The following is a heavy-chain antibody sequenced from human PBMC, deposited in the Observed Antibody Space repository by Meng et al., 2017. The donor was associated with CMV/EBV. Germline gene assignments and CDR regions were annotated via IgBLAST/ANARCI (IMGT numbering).Heavy chain of an antibody. CDR1: GGSISSGDYY. CDR2: IDYSGST. J-gene: IGHJ5*02. Sequence: QLQHKESGPGLVKPSQTLSLTCTVSGGSISSGDYYWSWIRQPPGKGLEWIGYIDYSGSTYYNPSLKSRVTISVDTSKNQFSLKLSSVTAADTAVYYCARVYCSGGSCYGNWFDPWGQGTLVTVSS. V-gene: IGHV4-30-4*08. D-gene: IGHD2-15*01. CDR3: ARVYCSGGSCYGNWFDP.